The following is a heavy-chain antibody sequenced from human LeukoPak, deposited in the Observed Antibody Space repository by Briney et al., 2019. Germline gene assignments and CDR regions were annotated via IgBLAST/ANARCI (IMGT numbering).Heavy chain of an antibody. D-gene: IGHD6-19*01. CDR1: GFSFSRFG. CDR2: IWYDGSNK. J-gene: IGHJ4*02. CDR3: AKDLVVSGSWIIAVAGPIDY. Sequence: GRSLRLSCAVSGFSFSRFGMHWVRQAPGKGLEWVAGIWYDGSNKYYPDSVKGRFTISRDNSKNTLSLQMNSLRAEDTAVYYCAKDLVVSGSWIIAVAGPIDYWGQGTLVTVSS. V-gene: IGHV3-33*06.